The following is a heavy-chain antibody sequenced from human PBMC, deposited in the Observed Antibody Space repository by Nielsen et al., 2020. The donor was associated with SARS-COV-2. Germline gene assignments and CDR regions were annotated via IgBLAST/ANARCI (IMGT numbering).Heavy chain of an antibody. V-gene: IGHV3-9*01. CDR3: ARDPYYGSGTFRFYGMDL. Sequence: SLKISCAASGFTFDDYAIHWVRQAPGKGLEWVSGISWNGGIIDYADSVRGRFTISRDNAKNSLYLQMDSLRAEDTALYYCARDPYYGSGTFRFYGMDLWGQGTTVSVTS. J-gene: IGHJ6*02. CDR2: ISWNGGII. D-gene: IGHD3-10*01. CDR1: GFTFDDYA.